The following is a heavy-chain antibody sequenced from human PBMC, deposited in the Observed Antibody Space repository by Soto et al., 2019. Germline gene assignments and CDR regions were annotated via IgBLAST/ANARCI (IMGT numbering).Heavy chain of an antibody. Sequence: GASVKVSCKASGYTFTSYGISWVRQAPGQGLEWMGWISAYNSNTNYAQKLQGRVTMTTDTSTSTAYMELRSLRSDDTAVYYCAGEGSSGWYLGSSNWFDPWGQGTLVTVSS. V-gene: IGHV1-18*01. CDR3: AGEGSSGWYLGSSNWFDP. D-gene: IGHD6-19*01. CDR1: GYTFTSYG. J-gene: IGHJ5*02. CDR2: ISAYNSNT.